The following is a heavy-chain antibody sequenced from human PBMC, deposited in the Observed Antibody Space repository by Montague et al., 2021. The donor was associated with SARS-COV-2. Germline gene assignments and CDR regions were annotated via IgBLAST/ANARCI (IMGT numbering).Heavy chain of an antibody. J-gene: IGHJ6*02. V-gene: IGHV4-4*07. CDR3: ARDRPRSYYYDSVTYTWGGYGMDV. CDR1: GGSISNYY. Sequence: SETLSLTCTVSGGSISNYYWSWILQPAGKGLVWIGRIYSCGGTTNNTSLQSRVTMLVDTSRNQRSLLLSSVTAADTAVYYCARDRPRSYYYDSVTYTWGGYGMDVWGQGATVTVSS. CDR2: IYSCGGT. D-gene: IGHD3-10*01.